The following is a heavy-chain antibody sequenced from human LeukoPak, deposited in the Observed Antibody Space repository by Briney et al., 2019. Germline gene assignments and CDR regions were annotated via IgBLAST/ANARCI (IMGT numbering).Heavy chain of an antibody. CDR2: ITGSDSSS. Sequence: GTSLRLSCVASGFTFTNYAMSWVRQAPGKGLEWVSAITGSDSSSYYADSVKGRFTISRDNSKNTLYLQVNSLRAEDTAVYYCAKWGDYDILTGYYVPDYWGQGTLVTVSS. CDR1: GFTFTNYA. CDR3: AKWGDYDILTGYYVPDY. D-gene: IGHD3-9*01. J-gene: IGHJ4*02. V-gene: IGHV3-23*01.